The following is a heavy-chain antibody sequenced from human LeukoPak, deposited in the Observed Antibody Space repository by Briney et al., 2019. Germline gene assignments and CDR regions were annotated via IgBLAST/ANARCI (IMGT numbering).Heavy chain of an antibody. V-gene: IGHV3-72*01. J-gene: IGHJ3*02. D-gene: IGHD1-26*01. CDR3: TRGYSGIDIYAFDI. CDR1: GLTISDRY. CDR2: SRNKVNSNIT. Sequence: GGSLRLSGAAAGLTISDRYIDWVRQAPGKGREWLGRSRNKVNSNITEYAASVKGRFTTSREDSKHSLYLQMTSLKTEATALYFCTRGYSGIDIYAFDIWGLGTMVTASS.